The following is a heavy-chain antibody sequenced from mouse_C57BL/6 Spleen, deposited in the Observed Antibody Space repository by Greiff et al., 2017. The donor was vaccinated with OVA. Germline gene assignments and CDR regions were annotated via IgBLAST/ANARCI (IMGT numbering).Heavy chain of an antibody. CDR2: LNPSSGYT. Sequence: VQLQQSGAELAKPGASVKLSCKASGYTFTSYWMHWVKQRPGPGLEWLGYLNPSSGYTKYNQKFKDKATLTADKSSSTAYMQLSSLTYEDSAVYYGARDRYSNYTWFAYGGQGTLVTVSA. J-gene: IGHJ3*01. D-gene: IGHD2-5*01. CDR1: GYTFTSYW. CDR3: ARDRYSNYTWFAY. V-gene: IGHV1-7*01.